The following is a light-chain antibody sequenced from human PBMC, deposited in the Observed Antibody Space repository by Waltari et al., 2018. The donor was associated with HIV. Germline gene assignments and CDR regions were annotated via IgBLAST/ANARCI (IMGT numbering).Light chain of an antibody. CDR3: QSYDSSLRVRV. V-gene: IGLV1-44*01. J-gene: IGLJ3*02. Sequence: QSVLTQPPSASGTPGQRVTISCSGSSSNIRSNTVNWYQRLPGTAPKLLIYTNDQRPSGVPDRFSGSKSGTSASLAITGLQAEDEADYYCQSYDSSLRVRVFGGGTKLTVL. CDR1: SSNIRSNT. CDR2: TND.